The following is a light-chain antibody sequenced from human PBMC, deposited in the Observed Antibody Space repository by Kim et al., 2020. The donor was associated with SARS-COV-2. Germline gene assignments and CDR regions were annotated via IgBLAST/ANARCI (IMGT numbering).Light chain of an antibody. CDR3: QQSDITPYT. J-gene: IGKJ2*01. V-gene: IGKV1-39*01. Sequence: DIQMTQSPSSLSASVGDRATITCRASRSIGNHLNWYQQRPGKAPNLLIFGASNLQSGVSSRFSGSDSGTDFTLTIRNLQPEDSATYYCQQSDITPYTFGQGTKLEIK. CDR1: RSIGNH. CDR2: GAS.